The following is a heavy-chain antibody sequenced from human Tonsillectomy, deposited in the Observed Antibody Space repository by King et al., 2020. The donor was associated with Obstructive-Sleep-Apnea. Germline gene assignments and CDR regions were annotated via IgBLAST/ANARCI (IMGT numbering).Heavy chain of an antibody. Sequence: QLVQSGAEVKKPGASVKVSCTASGYTFIDYYVHWVRQAPGQGLEWMGWINPNSGVTNYAQKFQGRVTMTRDTSISTAYMELSRLTSDDTAVYYCARKSYDFLTGYRDYFDSWGQGTLVTVSS. CDR2: INPNSGVT. D-gene: IGHD3-9*01. J-gene: IGHJ4*02. CDR3: ARKSYDFLTGYRDYFDS. CDR1: GYTFIDYY. V-gene: IGHV1-2*02.